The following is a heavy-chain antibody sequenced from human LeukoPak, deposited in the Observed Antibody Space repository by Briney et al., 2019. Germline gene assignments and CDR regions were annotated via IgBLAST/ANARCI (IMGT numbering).Heavy chain of an antibody. CDR1: GFTFSSYG. D-gene: IGHD3-10*01. CDR3: ARGESWAFDY. Sequence: GGSLRLSCAASGFTFSSYGMHWVRQAPGKGLEWVANIKQDGSEKYYGDSVKGRFTISRDNARTSLYLQLNSLRAEDTAVYFCARGESWAFDYWGQGTLVTVSS. CDR2: IKQDGSEK. J-gene: IGHJ4*02. V-gene: IGHV3-7*05.